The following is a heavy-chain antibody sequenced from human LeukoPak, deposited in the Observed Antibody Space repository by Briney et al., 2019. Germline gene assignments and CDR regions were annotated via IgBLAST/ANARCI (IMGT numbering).Heavy chain of an antibody. Sequence: GGSLRLSCAASGFAFSGSALHWGRQASGKGLEWVGRIKSKANNYATAYAASVNGRFTVSRDDSKNTAYLQMNSLKTEDTAVYYCTRLESGMDVWGRGTTVTVSS. CDR3: TRLESGMDV. J-gene: IGHJ6*04. V-gene: IGHV3-73*01. CDR1: GFAFSGSA. CDR2: IKSKANNYAT. D-gene: IGHD1-1*01.